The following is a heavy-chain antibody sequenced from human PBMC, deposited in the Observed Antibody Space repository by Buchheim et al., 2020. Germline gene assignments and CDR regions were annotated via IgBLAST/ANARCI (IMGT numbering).Heavy chain of an antibody. CDR3: ARDRQDTAMIYYYYYGMDV. D-gene: IGHD5-18*01. J-gene: IGHJ6*02. CDR1: GFTFSSYA. Sequence: QVQLVESGGGVVQPGRSLRLSCAASGFTFSSYAMHWVRQAPSKGLEWVAVISYDGSNKYYADSVKGRFTISRDNAKNSLYLQMNSLRAEDTAVYYCARDRQDTAMIYYYYYGMDVWGQGTT. V-gene: IGHV3-30-3*01. CDR2: ISYDGSNK.